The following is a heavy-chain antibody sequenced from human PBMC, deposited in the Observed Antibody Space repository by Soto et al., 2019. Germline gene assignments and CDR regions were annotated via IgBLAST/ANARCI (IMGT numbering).Heavy chain of an antibody. V-gene: IGHV3-23*01. CDR3: AAPRDEYGSGVSWFTYGMDI. D-gene: IGHD3-10*01. Sequence: PGESLQISCLASGFTFSDYAMTWVRHVPGRGLEWVASLDGAGGSTYYADSVRGRFTISRDNSQNTLFLQMQRLTVDDTAIYYCAAPRDEYGSGVSWFTYGMDIWGQGTTVTVSS. CDR1: GFTFSDYA. J-gene: IGHJ6*02. CDR2: LDGAGGST.